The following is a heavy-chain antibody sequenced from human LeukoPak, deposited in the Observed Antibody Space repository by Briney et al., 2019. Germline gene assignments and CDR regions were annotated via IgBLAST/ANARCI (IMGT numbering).Heavy chain of an antibody. Sequence: PSETLSLTCTVSGGSISSGDYYWSWIRRPPGKGLEWIGYIYYSGSTYYNPSLKSRVTISVDTSKNQFSLKLSSVTAADTAVYYCARGFVYSSSSFFGPSYNWFDPWGQGTLVTVSS. D-gene: IGHD6-6*01. J-gene: IGHJ5*02. CDR1: GGSISSGDYY. CDR2: IYYSGST. V-gene: IGHV4-30-4*01. CDR3: ARGFVYSSSSFFGPSYNWFDP.